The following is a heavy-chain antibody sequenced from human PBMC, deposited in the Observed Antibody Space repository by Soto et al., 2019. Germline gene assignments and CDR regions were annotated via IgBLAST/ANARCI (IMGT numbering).Heavy chain of an antibody. Sequence: GGSLRLSCVGSGFTFSNYGMHWVRQPPGKGLERVALISDDGDKRYYADSVRGRLIISRDNSKDTLYLQMNSLGPDDTAVYFCAKARVRIVGANSFDYWGQGTPVTVSS. CDR3: AKARVRIVGANSFDY. J-gene: IGHJ4*02. V-gene: IGHV3-30*18. D-gene: IGHD1-26*01. CDR2: ISDDGDKR. CDR1: GFTFSNYG.